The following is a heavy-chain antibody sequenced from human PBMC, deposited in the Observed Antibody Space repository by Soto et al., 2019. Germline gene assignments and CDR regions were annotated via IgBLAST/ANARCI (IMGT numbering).Heavy chain of an antibody. CDR3: GKGRSYYYYYGVDV. CDR2: INSDGSTI. CDR1: GFNFSPFW. V-gene: IGHV3-74*01. D-gene: IGHD1-26*01. J-gene: IGHJ6*02. Sequence: PGGSLRLSCAASGFNFSPFWMHWVRQAPGKGLVWVSHINSDGSTIVYADSVKGRFTISRDNSKSTLYLQMNSLRAEDTAVYYCGKGRSYYYYYGVDVWGQGTTVTVSS.